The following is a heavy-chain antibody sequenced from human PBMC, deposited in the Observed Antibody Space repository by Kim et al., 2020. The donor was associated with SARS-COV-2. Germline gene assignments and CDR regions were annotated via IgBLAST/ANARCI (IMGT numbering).Heavy chain of an antibody. Sequence: GRFTSARDNAKNTLYLQMNSLRAEDTAVYYCARVAGYSSSWYYYYYGMDVWGQGTTVTVSS. D-gene: IGHD6-13*01. J-gene: IGHJ6*02. V-gene: IGHV3-74*01. CDR3: ARVAGYSSSWYYYYYGMDV.